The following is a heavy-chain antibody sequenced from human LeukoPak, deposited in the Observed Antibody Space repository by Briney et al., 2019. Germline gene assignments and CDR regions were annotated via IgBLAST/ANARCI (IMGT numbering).Heavy chain of an antibody. CDR2: INPSGGST. V-gene: IGHV1-46*01. CDR1: GYTFTSYY. J-gene: IGHJ5*02. D-gene: IGHD3-10*01. Sequence: ASVKVSCKASGYTFTSYYMHWVRQAPRQGLEWMGIINPSGGSTSYAQKFQGRVTMTRDTSTSTVYMELSSLRSEDTAVYYCARDLGGITMVRGVTNWFDPWGQGTLVTVSS. CDR3: ARDLGGITMVRGVTNWFDP.